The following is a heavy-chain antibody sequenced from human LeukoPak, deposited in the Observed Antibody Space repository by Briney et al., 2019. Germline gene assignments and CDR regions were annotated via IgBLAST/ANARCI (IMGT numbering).Heavy chain of an antibody. Sequence: PGGSLRLSCSASGFTFSSYGMHWVRQAPGKGLEWVAVIWYDGTNKYYADSVKGRFTISGDNSKNTLYLQMNSLRAEDTAVYYCTRDSYPHPAHNFDYWGQGTLATVSS. CDR3: TRDSYPHPAHNFDY. J-gene: IGHJ4*02. V-gene: IGHV3-33*01. D-gene: IGHD5-18*01. CDR1: GFTFSSYG. CDR2: IWYDGTNK.